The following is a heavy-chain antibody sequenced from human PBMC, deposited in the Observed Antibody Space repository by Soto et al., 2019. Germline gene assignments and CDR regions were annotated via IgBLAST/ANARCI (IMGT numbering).Heavy chain of an antibody. J-gene: IGHJ4*02. CDR1: GFTFSSYA. D-gene: IGHD3-10*01. Sequence: GGSLRLSCAASGFTFSSYAMSWVRQAPGKGLEWVSAISGSGGSTYYADSVKGRFTISRDNSKNTLSLQMNSLRADDTAVYYCAKDRFRSSGNFDYWGQGALVTVSS. V-gene: IGHV3-23*01. CDR3: AKDRFRSSGNFDY. CDR2: ISGSGGST.